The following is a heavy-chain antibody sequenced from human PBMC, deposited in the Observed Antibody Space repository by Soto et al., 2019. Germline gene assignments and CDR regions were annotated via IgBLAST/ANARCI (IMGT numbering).Heavy chain of an antibody. CDR1: GGSISSSSYY. J-gene: IGHJ6*02. V-gene: IGHV4-39*01. CDR2: IYYSGST. CDR3: ACIFSGGYGYGFYYYGMDV. Sequence: SETLSLTCTVSGGSISSSSYYWGWIRQPPGKGLEWIGSIYYSGSTYYNPSLKSRVTISVDTSKNQFSLKLSSVTAAGTAVYYCACIFSGGYGYGFYYYGMDVWGQGTTVTVSS. D-gene: IGHD5-18*01.